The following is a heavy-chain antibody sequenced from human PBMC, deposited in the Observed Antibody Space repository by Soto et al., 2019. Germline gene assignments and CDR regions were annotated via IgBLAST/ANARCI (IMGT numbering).Heavy chain of an antibody. J-gene: IGHJ6*02. D-gene: IGHD6-6*01. CDR3: ARESSSSVLYYYYYGMDV. V-gene: IGHV1-18*01. Sequence: ASVKVSCKASGYTFTSYVISWVRQAPGQGLEWMGWISAYNGNTNYAQKLQGRVTMTTDTSTSTAYMELRSLRSDDTAVYYCARESSSSVLYYYYYGMDVWGQGTTVTVSS. CDR2: ISAYNGNT. CDR1: GYTFTSYV.